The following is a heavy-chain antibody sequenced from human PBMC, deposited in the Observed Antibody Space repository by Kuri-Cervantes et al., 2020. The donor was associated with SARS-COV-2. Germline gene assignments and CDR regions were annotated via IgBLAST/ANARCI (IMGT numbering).Heavy chain of an antibody. CDR2: INHSGST. D-gene: IGHD4-17*01. V-gene: IGHV4-34*01. CDR1: GGSFSGYY. Sequence: SETLSLTCAVYGGSFSGYYWSWIRQPPGKGLEWIGEINHSGSTNYNPSLKSRVTVSVDTSSKQFSLHLGSVTAADTAVYYCARAYGFLRYIYYMDVWGRGTTVTVSS. CDR3: ARAYGFLRYIYYMDV. J-gene: IGHJ6*03.